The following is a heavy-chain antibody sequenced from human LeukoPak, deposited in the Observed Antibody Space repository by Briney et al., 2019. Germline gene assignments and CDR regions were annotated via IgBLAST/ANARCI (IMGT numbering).Heavy chain of an antibody. CDR1: GGSISSGSYY. J-gene: IGHJ4*02. CDR3: ARGRGSGWYYFDY. V-gene: IGHV4-61*02. CDR2: IYTSGST. Sequence: SETLSLTCTVSGGSISSGSYYWSWIRQPAGKGLEWIGRIYTSGSTNYNPSLKSRVTISVDTSKNQFSLKLSSVTAADTAVYYCARGRGSGWYYFDYWGQGTLVTVSS. D-gene: IGHD6-19*01.